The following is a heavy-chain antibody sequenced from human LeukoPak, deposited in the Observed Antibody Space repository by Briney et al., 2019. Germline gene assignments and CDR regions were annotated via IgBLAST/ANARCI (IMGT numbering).Heavy chain of an antibody. CDR1: GGSFSGYY. Sequence: SETLSLTCAVYGGSFSGYYWSWIRQPPGKGLEWIGEINHSGSTNYNPSLKSRVTISVDTSKNQFSLKLSSVTAADTAVYYCAGITIFGVVYDYWGQGTLVTVSS. V-gene: IGHV4-34*01. D-gene: IGHD3-3*01. CDR3: AGITIFGVVYDY. J-gene: IGHJ4*02. CDR2: INHSGST.